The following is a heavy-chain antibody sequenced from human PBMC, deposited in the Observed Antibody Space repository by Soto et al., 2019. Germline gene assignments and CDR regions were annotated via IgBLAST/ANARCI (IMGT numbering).Heavy chain of an antibody. Sequence: ASVKVSCKVSGYTLTELSMHWVRQAPGKGLEWMGGFDPEDGETIYAQKFQGRVTMTEDTSTDTAYMELSSLRSEDTAVYYCARGAQMVGTTSRAYFDYWGQGTLVTVSS. J-gene: IGHJ4*02. CDR1: GYTLTELS. CDR2: FDPEDGET. CDR3: ARGAQMVGTTSRAYFDY. D-gene: IGHD1-26*01. V-gene: IGHV1-24*01.